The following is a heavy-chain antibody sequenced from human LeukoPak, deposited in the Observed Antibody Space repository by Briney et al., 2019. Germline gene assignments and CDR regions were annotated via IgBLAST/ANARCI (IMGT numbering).Heavy chain of an antibody. CDR1: GFTFSDHY. V-gene: IGHV3-72*01. CDR2: TRNKANSYTT. J-gene: IGHJ4*02. Sequence: GGSLRLSCAASGFTFSDHYMDWVRQAPGKGLEWVGRTRNKANSYTTEYAASGKGRFTISRDDSKNSLYLQMNSLKTEDTAVYYCARRGGEDWGQGTLVTVSS. CDR3: ARRGGED. D-gene: IGHD3-16*01.